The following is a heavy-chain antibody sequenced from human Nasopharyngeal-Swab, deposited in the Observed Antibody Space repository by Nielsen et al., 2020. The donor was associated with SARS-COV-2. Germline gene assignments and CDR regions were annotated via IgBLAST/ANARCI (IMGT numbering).Heavy chain of an antibody. Sequence: SETLSLTCTVSGGSINSGGYFWTWIRQLPGKGLDWIGYIYYTGKTYYNSSLGSRLSVFVDTSKRQFSLKLTSVTAADTAVYYCARSRGFYVYVWGSYRPQQMDVWGPGATVIVSS. CDR3: ARSRGFYVYVWGSYRPQQMDV. CDR2: IYYTGKT. D-gene: IGHD3-16*02. V-gene: IGHV4-31*03. CDR1: GGSINSGGYF. J-gene: IGHJ6*02.